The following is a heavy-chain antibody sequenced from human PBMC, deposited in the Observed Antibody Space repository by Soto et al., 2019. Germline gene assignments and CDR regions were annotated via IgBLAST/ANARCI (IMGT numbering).Heavy chain of an antibody. J-gene: IGHJ4*02. CDR3: ARTAAAGTGPPDY. Sequence: QVQLVESGGGVVQPGRSLRLSCAASGFTFSSYGMHWVRQAPGKGLEWVAVIWYDGSNKYYADSVKGQFTISRDNSKNTLYLGMNSLRAEDTAVYYCARTAAAGTGPPDYWGQGTLVTVSS. V-gene: IGHV3-33*01. CDR2: IWYDGSNK. D-gene: IGHD6-13*01. CDR1: GFTFSSYG.